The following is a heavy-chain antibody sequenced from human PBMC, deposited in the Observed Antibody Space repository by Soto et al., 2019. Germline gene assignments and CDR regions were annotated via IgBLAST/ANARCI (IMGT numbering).Heavy chain of an antibody. V-gene: IGHV4-61*01. CDR2: IYYSGST. D-gene: IGHD1-26*01. Sequence: PSETLSLTCTVSRGSVSSGSYYWSWIRQPPGKGLEWIGYIYYSGSTNYNPSLKSRVTISVDTSKNQFSLKLSSVTAADTAVYYCARGAYGPNWFDPWGQGTLVTVSS. J-gene: IGHJ5*02. CDR3: ARGAYGPNWFDP. CDR1: RGSVSSGSYY.